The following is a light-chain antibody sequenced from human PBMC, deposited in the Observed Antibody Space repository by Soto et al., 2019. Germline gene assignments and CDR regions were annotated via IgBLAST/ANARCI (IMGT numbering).Light chain of an antibody. CDR1: QSVSRR. CDR3: QQYGGSPIT. V-gene: IGKV3-20*01. J-gene: IGKJ5*01. Sequence: GLSQSPGTLSLSTGGRATLSCRASQSVSRRLAWYQQRPGQSPRLLISGASMRASGVPVRFIGSGSGTDFTLTITRLEPEDFAVYYCQQYGGSPITFGLGTRLAIK. CDR2: GAS.